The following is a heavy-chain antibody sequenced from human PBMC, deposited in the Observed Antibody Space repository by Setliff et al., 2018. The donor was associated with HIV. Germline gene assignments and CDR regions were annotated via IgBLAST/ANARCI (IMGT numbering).Heavy chain of an antibody. V-gene: IGHV3-74*01. D-gene: IGHD3-22*01. CDR1: GFTFSGYG. CDR3: AKERNPYYYDISGYSWFDP. CDR2: INSDGSST. Sequence: GSLRLSCAASGFTFSGYGMHWVRQAPGKGLVWVSRINSDGSSTSYADSVKGRFTMSRDNAKNTLYLQMESLRAEDTAFYYCAKERNPYYYDISGYSWFDPWGQGTLVTVSS. J-gene: IGHJ5*02.